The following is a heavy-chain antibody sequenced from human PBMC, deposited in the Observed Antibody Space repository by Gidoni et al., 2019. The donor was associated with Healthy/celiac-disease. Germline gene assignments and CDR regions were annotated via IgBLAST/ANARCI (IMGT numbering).Heavy chain of an antibody. CDR2: TYYRSKWYN. V-gene: IGHV6-1*01. CDR1: GDSASSNSAA. D-gene: IGHD7-27*01. CDR3: ARGATRHWGLVFDY. Sequence: QVQPQQSGPGLVKPTQTLSLTRAITGDSASSNSAAWNWIRQSPSRGLGWLGRTYYRSKWYNDYAVSVKSQLSVNPDTSKIPFSLQLNSVTPEDTAVYYCARGATRHWGLVFDYWGQGTLVTVSS. J-gene: IGHJ4*02.